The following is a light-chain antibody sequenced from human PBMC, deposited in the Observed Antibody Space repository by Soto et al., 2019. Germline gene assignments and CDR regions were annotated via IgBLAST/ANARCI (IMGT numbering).Light chain of an antibody. CDR2: AAY. CDR1: QSVRRSY. V-gene: IGKV3-20*01. CDR3: QQYGRSHRT. J-gene: IGKJ1*01. Sequence: IVLTHSPSTLSFSPGESATLSCRASQSVRRSYLAWYQQTPGQTPRLLIYAAYSRANGIQDRFSGSGSGTDLSLNISRLEAEDFEVYYCQQYGRSHRTLGQGKKVDIK.